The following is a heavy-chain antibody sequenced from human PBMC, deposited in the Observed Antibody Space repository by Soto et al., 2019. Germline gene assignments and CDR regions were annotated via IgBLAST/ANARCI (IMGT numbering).Heavy chain of an antibody. CDR1: GFTFSSYG. CDR2: ISYDGSNK. Sequence: QPGGSLRLSCAASGFTFSSYGMHWVRQAPGKGLEWVAVISYDGSNKYYVDSVKGRFTISRDKSKNTLYLQMNSLRPKDTAVYYCARQHGYAFDIWGQGTMVTVSS. J-gene: IGHJ3*02. CDR3: ARQHGYAFDI. D-gene: IGHD2-2*03. V-gene: IGHV3-30*03.